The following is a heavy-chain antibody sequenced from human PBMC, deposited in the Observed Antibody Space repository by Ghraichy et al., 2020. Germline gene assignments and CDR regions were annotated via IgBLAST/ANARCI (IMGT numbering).Heavy chain of an antibody. D-gene: IGHD2-2*01. CDR1: GFTFSSYW. J-gene: IGHJ6*02. V-gene: IGHV3-7*01. CDR3: AREVRVPAAIFYYYYGMDV. CDR2: IKQDGSEK. Sequence: GGSLRLSCAASGFTFSSYWMSWVRQAPGKGLEWVANIKQDGSEKYYVDSVKGRFTISRDNAKNSLYLQMNSLRAEDTAVYYCAREVRVPAAIFYYYYGMDVWGQGTTVTVSS.